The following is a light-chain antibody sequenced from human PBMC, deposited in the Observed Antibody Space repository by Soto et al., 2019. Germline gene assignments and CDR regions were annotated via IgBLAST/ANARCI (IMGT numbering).Light chain of an antibody. CDR3: MQALQTPPT. CDR1: QSLLHSDGHNY. CDR2: VGS. V-gene: IGKV2-28*01. J-gene: IGKJ1*01. Sequence: DIVMTQSPLSLPVTPGEPASISCRSSQSLLHSDGHNYLDWYVQKPGQSPQLLSYVGSNRASGVPDRFSGSGSGTDFTLKISTVEAEDVGVYYCMQALQTPPTFGQGTRVEVK.